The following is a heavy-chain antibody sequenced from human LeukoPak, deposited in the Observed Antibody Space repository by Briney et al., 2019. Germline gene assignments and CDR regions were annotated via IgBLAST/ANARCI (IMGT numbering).Heavy chain of an antibody. CDR1: GFTFSSYW. CDR3: ARDPYSSTWSYGMDV. V-gene: IGHV3-7*05. CDR2: IKQDGSEE. D-gene: IGHD6-6*01. J-gene: IGHJ6*02. Sequence: GGSLRLSCAASGFTFSSYWMSWVRQAPGKGLEWVANIKQDGSEEVYVDSVKGRFTISRDNAKNSLFLQMNTLRAEDTAVYYCARDPYSSTWSYGMDVWGQGTSVTVSS.